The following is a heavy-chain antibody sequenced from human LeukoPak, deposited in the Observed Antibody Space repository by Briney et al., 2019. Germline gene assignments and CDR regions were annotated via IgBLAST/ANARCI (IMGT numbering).Heavy chain of an antibody. CDR1: GFTFSSCP. CDR2: ISGNGDST. Sequence: GGSLRLSCAASGFTFSSCPMHWVRQAPGKGLEYVSAISGNGDSTYYANSVRGRFTISRDNPKNTLYLQMDSLRAEDMAMYYCVRESPNGSSDYWGQGTLVIVSS. CDR3: VRESPNGSSDY. J-gene: IGHJ4*02. D-gene: IGHD1-26*01. V-gene: IGHV3-64*01.